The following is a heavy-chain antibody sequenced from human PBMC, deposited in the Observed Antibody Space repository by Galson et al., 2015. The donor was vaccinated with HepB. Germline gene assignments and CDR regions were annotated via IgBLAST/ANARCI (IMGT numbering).Heavy chain of an antibody. Sequence: SLRLSCAASGFTFSSFPMTWVRQAPGKGLEWVSTIGPGSSDTYYAESVKGRFTISRDNSKNTPYLQMNSLRAEDTAVYYCASPTGAPGTWWYFDLWGRGTLVTVSS. J-gene: IGHJ2*01. CDR1: GFTFSSFP. V-gene: IGHV3-23*01. CDR3: ASPTGAPGTWWYFDL. CDR2: IGPGSSDT. D-gene: IGHD3-10*01.